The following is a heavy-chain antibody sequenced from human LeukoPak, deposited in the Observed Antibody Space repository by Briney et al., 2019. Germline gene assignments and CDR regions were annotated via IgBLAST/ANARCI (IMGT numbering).Heavy chain of an antibody. CDR1: GGSFSGYY. Sequence: ETLSLTCAVYGGSFSGYYWSWIRQAPGKGLEWVANIKQDGSEKYYVDSVKGRFTISRDNAKNSLYLQMNSLRAEDTAVYYCARASSSGWAAPFDYWGQGTLVTVSS. V-gene: IGHV3-7*01. D-gene: IGHD6-19*01. CDR3: ARASSSGWAAPFDY. CDR2: IKQDGSEK. J-gene: IGHJ4*02.